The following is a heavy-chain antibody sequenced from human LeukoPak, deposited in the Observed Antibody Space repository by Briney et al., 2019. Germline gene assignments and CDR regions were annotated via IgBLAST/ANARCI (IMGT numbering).Heavy chain of an antibody. Sequence: SETLSLTCTVSGGSISSSSYYWGWIRQPPGKGLEWIGSIYYSGSTYYNPSLKSRVTISVDTSKNQFSLKLSSVTAADTAVYYCARWTAAGSDLNWFDPWGQGTLVTVSS. CDR2: IYYSGST. D-gene: IGHD6-13*01. CDR3: ARWTAAGSDLNWFDP. J-gene: IGHJ5*02. CDR1: GGSISSSSYY. V-gene: IGHV4-39*01.